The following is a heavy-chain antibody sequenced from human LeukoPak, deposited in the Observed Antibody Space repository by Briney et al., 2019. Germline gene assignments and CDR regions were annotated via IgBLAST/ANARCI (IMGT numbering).Heavy chain of an antibody. CDR3: ARDDVAVTGALDF. D-gene: IGHD6-19*01. CDR2: IWYDGSNK. V-gene: IGHV3-33*01. CDR1: GYTFSSYG. J-gene: IGHJ4*02. Sequence: PGRSLRLSCAASGYTFSSYGMHWVRQAPGKGLEWVAVIWYDGSNKYYADSMKGRFTISRDNSKNTLYLQMNSLRAEDTAVYYCARDDVAVTGALDFWGQGTLVTVSS.